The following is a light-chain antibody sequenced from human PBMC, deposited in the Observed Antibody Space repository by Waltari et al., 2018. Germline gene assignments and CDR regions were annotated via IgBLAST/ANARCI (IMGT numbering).Light chain of an antibody. V-gene: IGKV1D-16*01. J-gene: IGKJ4*01. CDR2: AAS. Sequence: DIQMTQPPSSLSASVGDRVTITCRPSQGINSWLVVYQQKPEKAPKSLIYAASNLQSGVPSRFSGGGSGTDFTLTISSLQPEDFATYYCQQFNSYPPTFGGGTKVEIQ. CDR3: QQFNSYPPT. CDR1: QGINSW.